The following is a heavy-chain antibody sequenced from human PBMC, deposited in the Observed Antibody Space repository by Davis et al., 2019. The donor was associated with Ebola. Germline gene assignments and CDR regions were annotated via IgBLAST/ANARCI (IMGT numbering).Heavy chain of an antibody. CDR1: GFTFRFFA. J-gene: IGHJ4*02. CDR2: LGDGGGRI. D-gene: IGHD6-13*01. V-gene: IGHV3-23*01. CDR3: AKDFAAAGDY. Sequence: PGGSLRLSCAASGFTFRFFAMGWVRQAPGKGLEWVSTLGDGGGRISYADSVKGRFTISRDNSKNTLHLQMNSLRAEDTAVYYCAKDFAAAGDYWGQGTLVSVSS.